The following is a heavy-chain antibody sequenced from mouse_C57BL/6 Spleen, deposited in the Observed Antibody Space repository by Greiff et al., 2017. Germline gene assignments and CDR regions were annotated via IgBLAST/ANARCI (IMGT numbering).Heavy chain of an antibody. D-gene: IGHD3-2*02. Sequence: QVQLQQSGPELVKPGASVKISCKASGYAFSSSWMNWVKQRPGKGLEWIGRIYPGGGDTNYNGKFKGKATLTADKSSSTAYMQLSSLTSEDSAVYYCARERQLRNPFDYWGQGTTLTVSS. J-gene: IGHJ2*01. CDR2: IYPGGGDT. CDR1: GYAFSSSW. CDR3: ARERQLRNPFDY. V-gene: IGHV1-82*01.